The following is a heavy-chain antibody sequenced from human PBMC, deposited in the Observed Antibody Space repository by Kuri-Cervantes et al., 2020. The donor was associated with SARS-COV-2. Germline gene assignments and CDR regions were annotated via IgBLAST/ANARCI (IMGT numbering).Heavy chain of an antibody. V-gene: IGHV3-73*01. J-gene: IGHJ6*03. CDR3: TRGTSQTYYYYYYMDV. CDR2: IRSKANSYAT. D-gene: IGHD2-2*01. CDR1: GFTFSGSA. Sequence: GGSLRLSCAASGFTFSGSAMHWVRQASGKGLEWVDRIRSKANSYATAYAASVKGRFTISRDDSKNTAYLQMNSLKTEDTAVYYCTRGTSQTYYYYYYMDVWGKGTTVTVYS.